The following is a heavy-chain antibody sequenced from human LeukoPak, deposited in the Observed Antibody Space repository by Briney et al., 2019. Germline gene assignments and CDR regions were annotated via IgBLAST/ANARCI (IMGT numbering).Heavy chain of an antibody. V-gene: IGHV4-59*01. D-gene: IGHD3-10*01. CDR3: AREVNGVLIDY. Sequence: PSETLSLTCTVSGGSISSYYWSWIRQPPGKGLEWIGYIYHSGTTNYNPSLKSRVTISVDTSKNQFSLKLSSVTAADTAVYYCAREVNGVLIDYWGQGILVTVSS. CDR2: IYHSGTT. CDR1: GGSISSYY. J-gene: IGHJ4*02.